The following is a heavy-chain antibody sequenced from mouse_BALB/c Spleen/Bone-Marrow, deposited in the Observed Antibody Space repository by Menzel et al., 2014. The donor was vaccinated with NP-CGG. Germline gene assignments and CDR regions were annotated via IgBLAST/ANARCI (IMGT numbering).Heavy chain of an antibody. CDR2: IYPGSGNT. V-gene: IGHV1-63*01. CDR3: TRRRSLDY. Sequence: QVQLQQSGTELVRPGTSVKISCKASGYAFTNYWLGWVKQRPGHGLEWIGDIYPGSGNTYYNEKFKGKATLTADKSSSTAYMQLSVLTSEDSAVYFCTRRRSLDYWGQGTTLTVSS. J-gene: IGHJ2*01. CDR1: GYAFTNYW.